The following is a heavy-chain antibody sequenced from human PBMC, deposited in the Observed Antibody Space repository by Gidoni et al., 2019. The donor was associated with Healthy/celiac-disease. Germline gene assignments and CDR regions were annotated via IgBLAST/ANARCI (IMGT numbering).Heavy chain of an antibody. CDR1: GGSFSGSY. CDR2: INHSGST. V-gene: IGHV4-34*01. CDR3: ASQRRPTGYYYGSGSYFSY. D-gene: IGHD3-10*01. Sequence: QVQLQQWGAGLLQPSETLSLTCAVYGGSFSGSYWSWIRQPPGKGLEWIGEINHSGSTNYNPSLKSRVTISVDTSKNQFSLKLSSVTAADTAVYYCASQRRPTGYYYGSGSYFSYWGQGTLVTVSS. J-gene: IGHJ4*02.